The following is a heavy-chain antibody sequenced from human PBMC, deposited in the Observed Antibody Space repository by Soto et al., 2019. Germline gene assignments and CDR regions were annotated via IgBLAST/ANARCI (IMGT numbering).Heavy chain of an antibody. CDR1: GGSISSYY. CDR3: ARRIKDYYAMDV. CDR2: ISDSGST. V-gene: IGHV4-59*08. J-gene: IGHJ6*02. D-gene: IGHD2-15*01. Sequence: QVQLQESGPGLVKPSETLSLTCTVSGGSISSYYWSWIRQPPGKGLEWIGYISDSGSTNYNPSLKSRVTISIDTSNNQFSLKLSSVTAADTAVYYCARRIKDYYAMDVWGQGTTVTVSS.